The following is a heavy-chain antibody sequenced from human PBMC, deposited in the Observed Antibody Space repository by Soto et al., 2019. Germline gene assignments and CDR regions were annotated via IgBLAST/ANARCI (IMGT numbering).Heavy chain of an antibody. CDR3: AHRQGFGELHY. D-gene: IGHD3-10*01. CDR2: IYWDDDK. CDR1: GFSLSTYGVG. J-gene: IGHJ4*02. V-gene: IGHV2-5*02. Sequence: QITLKESGPTLVKPTQTLTLTCTFSGFSLSTYGVGVGWTRQPPGKALEWLALIYWDDDKRYSPSLKSRLTLTKDTTKNQVVLTMANMDPVDTATYYCAHRQGFGELHYWGQGTLVTVSS.